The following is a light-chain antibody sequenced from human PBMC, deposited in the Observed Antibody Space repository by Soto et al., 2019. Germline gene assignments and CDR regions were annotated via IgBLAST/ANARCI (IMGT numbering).Light chain of an antibody. CDR1: SSDVGGYNY. J-gene: IGLJ2*01. CDR2: EVI. CDR3: SSYRSGSTLVV. Sequence: QSALTQPASVSGSPGQSITISCTGTSSDVGGYNYVSWYQQHPGKAPKLMIYEVINRPSGVSNRFSGSKSGNTASLTISGLQADDEADYFCSSYRSGSTLVVFGGGTKLTVL. V-gene: IGLV2-14*01.